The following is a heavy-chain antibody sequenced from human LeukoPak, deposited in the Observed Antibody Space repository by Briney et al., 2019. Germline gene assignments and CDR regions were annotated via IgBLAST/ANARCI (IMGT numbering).Heavy chain of an antibody. CDR1: GFTFSSYA. D-gene: IGHD2-15*01. J-gene: IGHJ4*02. Sequence: GGSLRLSCAASGFTFSSYAMHWVLQAPGRRPEWVAVMSYDGTNIFYSDSVKGRFTISRDNSKNTLFLQMNSLRVEDTAVYYCARDRESSSKGHFDYWGQGTLVTVSS. CDR2: MSYDGTNI. V-gene: IGHV3-30-3*01. CDR3: ARDRESSSKGHFDY.